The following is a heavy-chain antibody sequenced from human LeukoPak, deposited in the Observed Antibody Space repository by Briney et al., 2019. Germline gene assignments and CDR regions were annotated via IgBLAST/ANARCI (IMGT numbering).Heavy chain of an antibody. V-gene: IGHV3-66*01. Sequence: GGSLRLSCAASGFTVRDNYMSWVRQAPGEGLEWVSVIYSSGSTYYADSVKGRFTISRDTSKNTLYLQMNSLRAEDTAVYYCASRVAVVGLDHWGQGTLVTVSS. CDR3: ASRVAVVGLDH. D-gene: IGHD6-19*01. J-gene: IGHJ4*02. CDR2: IYSSGST. CDR1: GFTVRDNY.